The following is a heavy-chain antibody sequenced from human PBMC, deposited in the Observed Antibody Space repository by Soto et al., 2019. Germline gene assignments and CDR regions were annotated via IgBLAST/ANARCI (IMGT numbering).Heavy chain of an antibody. CDR1: GGSFSGYY. CDR2: INHSGST. V-gene: IGHV4-34*01. D-gene: IGHD3-10*01. CDR3: ARGRHYGSGSYYRTWYYGMDV. J-gene: IGHJ6*02. Sequence: SETLSLTSAVYGGSFSGYYWSWIRQPPGKGLEWIGEINHSGSTNYNPSLKSRVTISVDTSKNQFSLKLSSVTAADTAVYYCARGRHYGSGSYYRTWYYGMDVWGQGTTVT.